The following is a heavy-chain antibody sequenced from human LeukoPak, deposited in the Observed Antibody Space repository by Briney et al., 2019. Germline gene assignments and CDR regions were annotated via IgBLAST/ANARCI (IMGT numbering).Heavy chain of an antibody. CDR3: ARVSGSSGPPFDY. CDR2: INPNSGGT. D-gene: IGHD3-22*01. J-gene: IGHJ4*02. V-gene: IGHV1-2*02. CDR1: GYIFTGYY. Sequence: ASVKVSCKASGYIFTGYYMHWVRQAPGQGLEWMGCINPNSGGTNYAQKFQGRVTMTRDTSISTAYMELSRLRSDDTAIYYCARVSGSSGPPFDYWGQGTLVTVSS.